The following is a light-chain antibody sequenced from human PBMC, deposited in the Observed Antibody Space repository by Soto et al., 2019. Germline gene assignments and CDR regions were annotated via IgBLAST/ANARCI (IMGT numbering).Light chain of an antibody. V-gene: IGKV3-15*01. J-gene: IGKJ4*01. CDR3: QQYKNWPPLT. CDR2: GAF. CDR1: QSVSYN. Sequence: EIVMTQSPATLSVSPGETATLSCRASQSVSYNLAWYQQKPGQGPRLLIYGAFTRATGITARFSGSGSGTEFTLTISSRQSEDFAVYYCQQYKNWPPLTFGGGTKVEIK.